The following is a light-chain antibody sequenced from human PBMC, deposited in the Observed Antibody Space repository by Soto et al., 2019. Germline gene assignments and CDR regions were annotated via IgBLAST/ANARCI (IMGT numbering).Light chain of an antibody. V-gene: IGKV3-15*01. CDR3: QHYNNWLGT. Sequence: EIVVTQYPALLSVSPGERVTLSCRASQCVISSIAWYQQKLGQAPRLLIYGASTSATGIPARFSGSGSGPEFFLTISSLQSEDFAMYYCQHYNNWLGTFGGGTKVEIK. CDR2: GAS. J-gene: IGKJ4*01. CDR1: QCVISS.